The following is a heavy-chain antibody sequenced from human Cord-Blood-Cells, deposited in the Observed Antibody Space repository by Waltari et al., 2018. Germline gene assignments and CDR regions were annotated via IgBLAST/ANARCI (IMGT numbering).Heavy chain of an antibody. V-gene: IGHV3-21*01. CDR3: ARGIPPYSTHYYYYYMDV. Sequence: EVQLVESGGGLVKPGGSLRLSCAASGFTFSSYSMNWVRQAPGKGLEWVSSISSSSSYIYYADSVKGRFTISRDNAKNSLYLQMNSLRAEDTAVYYCARGIPPYSTHYYYYYMDVWGKGTTVTVSS. CDR1: GFTFSSYS. D-gene: IGHD2-15*01. CDR2: ISSSSSYI. J-gene: IGHJ6*03.